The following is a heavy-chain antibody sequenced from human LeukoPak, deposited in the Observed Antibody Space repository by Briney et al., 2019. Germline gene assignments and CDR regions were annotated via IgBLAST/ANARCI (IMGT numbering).Heavy chain of an antibody. D-gene: IGHD3-9*01. CDR1: GFTFSSYG. V-gene: IGHV3-30*18. J-gene: IGHJ6*02. CDR2: ISYDGSNK. Sequence: PGGSLRLSCAASGFTFSSYGMHWVRQAPGKGLEWVAVISYDGSNKYYADSVKGRFTISRDNSKNTLYLQMDSLRAEDTAVYYCAKGPHPVDYYYYYGMDVWGQGTTVTVSS. CDR3: AKGPHPVDYYYYYGMDV.